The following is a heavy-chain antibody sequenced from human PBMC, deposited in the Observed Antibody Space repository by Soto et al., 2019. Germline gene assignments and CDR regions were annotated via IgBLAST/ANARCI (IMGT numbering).Heavy chain of an antibody. D-gene: IGHD3-22*01. V-gene: IGHV3-23*01. CDR1: GFTFNIYA. CDR3: AKDRYLDHDSRGYLFDN. J-gene: IGHJ4*02. CDR2: ISRYGDFT. Sequence: EVQLLESGGDLIQPGGSLRLSCAASGFTFNIYAMTWVRQAPGKGLEWVSAISRYGDFTYYADSVEGRLTISRDNSKNTLYLRMHSLRAEDKALYSCAKDRYLDHDSRGYLFDNWGQGTLVTVSA.